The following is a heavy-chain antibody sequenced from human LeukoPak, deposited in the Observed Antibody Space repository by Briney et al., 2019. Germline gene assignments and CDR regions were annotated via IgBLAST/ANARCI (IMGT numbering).Heavy chain of an antibody. Sequence: ASVKVSCKASGYTFTSYGISWVRQAPGQGLEWMGWISAYNGNTNYAQKLQGRDTMTTDTSTSTAYMELRSLRSDDTAVYYCARAGREMATIFHPRDYWGQGILVTVSS. CDR3: ARAGREMATIFHPRDY. D-gene: IGHD5-24*01. J-gene: IGHJ4*02. CDR2: ISAYNGNT. CDR1: GYTFTSYG. V-gene: IGHV1-18*01.